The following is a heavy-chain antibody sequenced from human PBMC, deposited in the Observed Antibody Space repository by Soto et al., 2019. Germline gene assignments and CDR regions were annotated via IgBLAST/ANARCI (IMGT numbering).Heavy chain of an antibody. V-gene: IGHV3-23*01. J-gene: IGHJ4*02. CDR3: AKDTHGYSSSWYYFDY. CDR2: ISGSGGST. D-gene: IGHD6-13*01. CDR1: GFTFSSYA. Sequence: GGSLRLSCAASGFTFSSYAMSWVRQAPGKGLEWVSAISGSGGSTYYADSVKGRFTISRDNSKNTLYLQMNSLRAEDTAVYYCAKDTHGYSSSWYYFDYWGQGTLVTVSS.